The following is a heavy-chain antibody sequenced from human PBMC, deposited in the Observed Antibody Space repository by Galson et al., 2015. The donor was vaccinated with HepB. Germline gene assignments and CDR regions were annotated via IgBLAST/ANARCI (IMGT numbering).Heavy chain of an antibody. CDR2: INYVGGST. Sequence: SLRLSCAASGFTFSDYIMSWVRQAPGKGLEWVSAINYVGGSTYYADSVKGRFTISRDNSKNTLHLQMNSLRAEDTAVFYCVKGGAYDFWSGYYTDWGQGTLVTVSS. J-gene: IGHJ4*02. CDR1: GFTFSDYI. CDR3: VKGGAYDFWSGYYTD. V-gene: IGHV3-23*01. D-gene: IGHD3-3*01.